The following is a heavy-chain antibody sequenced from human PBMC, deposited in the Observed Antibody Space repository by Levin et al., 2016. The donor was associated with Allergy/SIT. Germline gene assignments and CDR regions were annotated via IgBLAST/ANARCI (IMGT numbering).Heavy chain of an antibody. CDR1: GFMFSRYS. V-gene: IGHV3-7*04. CDR3: ARAVDVGDY. D-gene: IGHD1-26*01. CDR2: INEDGNVK. Sequence: GESLKISCAASGFMFSRYSMNWVRQAPGKGLEWVANINEDGNVKFYLESARGRFTISRDNAKNEVHLQMDRLRADDTAVYYCARAVDVGDYWGQGTLVTVSS. J-gene: IGHJ4*02.